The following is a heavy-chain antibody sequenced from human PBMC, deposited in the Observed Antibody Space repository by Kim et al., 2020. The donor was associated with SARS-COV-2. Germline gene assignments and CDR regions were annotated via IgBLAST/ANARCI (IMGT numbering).Heavy chain of an antibody. J-gene: IGHJ4*02. D-gene: IGHD3-3*01. V-gene: IGHV4-34*01. CDR2: INHSGST. CDR1: GGSFSGYY. Sequence: SETLSLTCAVYGGSFSGYYWSWIRQPPGKGLEWIGEINHSGSTNYNPSIKSRVIISVHTYKKQFSLMRGSVTAADTAVYYCARWDFWSGFDYWGQGTLVTVSS. CDR3: ARWDFWSGFDY.